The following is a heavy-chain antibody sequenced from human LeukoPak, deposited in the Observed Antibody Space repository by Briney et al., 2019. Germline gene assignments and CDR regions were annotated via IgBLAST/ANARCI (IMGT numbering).Heavy chain of an antibody. CDR2: ISGDGGST. CDR3: AKALGYCSSTSCSYYFDY. CDR1: GFTFDDYA. Sequence: GGSLRLSCAASGFTFDDYAMHWVRQAPGKGLEWVSLISGDGGSTCYADSVKGRFTISRDNSKNSLYLQMNSLRTEDTALYYCAKALGYCSSTSCSYYFDYWGQGTLVTVSS. J-gene: IGHJ4*02. D-gene: IGHD2-2*01. V-gene: IGHV3-43*02.